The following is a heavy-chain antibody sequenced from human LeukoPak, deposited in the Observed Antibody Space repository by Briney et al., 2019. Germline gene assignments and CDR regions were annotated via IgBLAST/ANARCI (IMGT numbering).Heavy chain of an antibody. CDR2: IYYSGST. J-gene: IGHJ4*02. V-gene: IGHV4-39*07. Sequence: SETLSLTCTVSGGSISSSSYYWGWIRQPPGKGLEWIGSIYYSGSTNYNPSLKTRVTISVDKSKNQFSLKLSSVTAADTAVYYCARASHDYGDYSHFDYWXQGTLVTVSS. CDR3: ARASHDYGDYSHFDY. D-gene: IGHD4-17*01. CDR1: GGSISSSSYY.